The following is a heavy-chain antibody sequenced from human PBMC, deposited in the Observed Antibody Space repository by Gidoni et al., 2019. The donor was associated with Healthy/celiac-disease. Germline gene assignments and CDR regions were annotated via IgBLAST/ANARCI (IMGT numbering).Heavy chain of an antibody. J-gene: IGHJ4*02. CDR3: ARDRRSGSYLPFDY. Sequence: EVQLVESGGGLVQPGGSLRLSCAASGFTFSSYSMNWVRQAPGKGLEWVSYISSSSSTIYYADSVKSRFTISRDNAKNSLYLQMNSLRAEDTAVYYCARDRRSGSYLPFDYWGQGTLVTVSS. CDR2: ISSSSSTI. V-gene: IGHV3-48*01. D-gene: IGHD1-26*01. CDR1: GFTFSSYS.